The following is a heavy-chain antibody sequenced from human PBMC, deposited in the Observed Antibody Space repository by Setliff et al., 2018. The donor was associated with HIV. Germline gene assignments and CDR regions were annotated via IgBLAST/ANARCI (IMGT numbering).Heavy chain of an antibody. V-gene: IGHV4-34*01. Sequence: LSLTCAVYGGSFSGYYWSWIRQPPGKGLEWIGEINRSGSTNYNPSLKSRVTISVDTSKNQFSLKLSSVTAADTAVYYCARVPPGPYYYYMDVWGKGTTVTVSS. CDR3: ARVPPGPYYYYMDV. CDR2: INRSGST. J-gene: IGHJ6*03. CDR1: GGSFSGYY.